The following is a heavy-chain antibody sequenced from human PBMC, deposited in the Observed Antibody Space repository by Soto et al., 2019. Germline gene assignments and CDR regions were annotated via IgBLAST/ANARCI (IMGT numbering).Heavy chain of an antibody. CDR1: GSSSTHYG. CDR2: ISFDGNEK. D-gene: IGHD3-22*01. J-gene: IGHJ5*02. CDR3: ARHYYDSSGYDH. V-gene: IGHV3-30*03. Sequence: GGSLRLSCAASGSSSTHYGIHWVRQAPGKGLEWVAVISFDGNEKYYADSVKGRFTISRDNSKNTLSLQMNSLTAEDTAVYYCARHYYDSSGYDHWGQGTLVTVSS.